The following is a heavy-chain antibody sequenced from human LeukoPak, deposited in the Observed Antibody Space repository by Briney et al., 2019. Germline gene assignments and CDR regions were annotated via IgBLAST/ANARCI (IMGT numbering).Heavy chain of an antibody. Sequence: AGSLTLSCTASGFAISIYAMSWIRQPPGQGLEWVSTINANSGTTSYAASVRGRFTISRDNSKNTLYLQLNTPRADDTATYYCAKPISGGLAVTADWFHPWGQGTLVVVS. CDR3: AKPISGGLAVTADWFHP. CDR1: GFAISIYA. V-gene: IGHV3-23*01. D-gene: IGHD6-19*01. CDR2: INANSGTT. J-gene: IGHJ5*01.